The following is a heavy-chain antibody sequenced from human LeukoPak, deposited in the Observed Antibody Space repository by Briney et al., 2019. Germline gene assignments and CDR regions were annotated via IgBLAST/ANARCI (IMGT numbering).Heavy chain of an antibody. D-gene: IGHD3-10*01. CDR2: ISGSGDNT. V-gene: IGHV3-23*01. CDR1: GFIFSGYS. J-gene: IGHJ4*02. Sequence: GGSLRLSCVASGFIFSGYSMHWVRQAPGKGLEWVSTISGSGDNTYYADSVKGRFTISRDNSKNTLYLQMNSLRAEDTAVYYCAKVTYGSGTYGAFDYWGQGTLVTVSS. CDR3: AKVTYGSGTYGAFDY.